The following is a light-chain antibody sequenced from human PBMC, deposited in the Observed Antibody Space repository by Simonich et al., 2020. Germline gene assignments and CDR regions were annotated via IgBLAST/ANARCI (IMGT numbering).Light chain of an antibody. Sequence: EIVMTQSPATLSVSPGERATHSCRASQSVSSNLAWNQQKPGQAPRLLINGASTRATGIPARFSGSGSGTEFTLTISSLQSEDFAVYYCQQYNNWPLWTFGQGTKVEIK. CDR3: QQYNNWPLWT. CDR2: GAS. CDR1: QSVSSN. J-gene: IGKJ1*01. V-gene: IGKV3-15*01.